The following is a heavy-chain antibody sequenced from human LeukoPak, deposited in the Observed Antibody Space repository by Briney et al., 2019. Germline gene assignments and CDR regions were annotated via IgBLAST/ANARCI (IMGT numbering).Heavy chain of an antibody. CDR3: TRPGVDSSSWYPLIGYYYGMDV. V-gene: IGHV3-73*01. D-gene: IGHD6-13*01. CDR2: IRSKANSYAK. Sequence: GGSLRLSCAASGFTVSCSAMHWVRQASGKGLEWVGRIRSKANSYAKAYAASVKVRFTISRDDSKNTAYLQMNSLKNEDTAVYYCTRPGVDSSSWYPLIGYYYGMDVWGQGTTVTVSS. CDR1: GFTVSCSA. J-gene: IGHJ6*02.